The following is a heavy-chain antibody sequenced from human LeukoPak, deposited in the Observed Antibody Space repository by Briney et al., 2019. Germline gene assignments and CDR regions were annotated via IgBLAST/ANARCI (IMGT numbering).Heavy chain of an antibody. J-gene: IGHJ4*02. V-gene: IGHV3-66*01. D-gene: IGHD6-13*01. CDR2: LYRGGSI. CDR1: GFTVSSSY. Sequence: GGSLRLSCAGSGFTVSSSYMSWVRQAPGKGLEWVSVLYRGGSIFYADSVKGRFTISRDISKNMLYLQMNSLRADDTAVYYCARGAISSWYEDWGQGTLVTVSS. CDR3: ARGAISSWYED.